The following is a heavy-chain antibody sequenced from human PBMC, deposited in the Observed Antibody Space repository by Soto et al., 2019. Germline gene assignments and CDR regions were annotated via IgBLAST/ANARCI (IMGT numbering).Heavy chain of an antibody. D-gene: IGHD3-22*01. Sequence: ASVKVSCKASGYTFTSYGISWVRQAPGQGLEWMGWISAYNGNTNYAQKLQGRVTMTTDTSTSTAYMELRSLRSDDTAVYYCAREAQSVYDSSGYYYVNYFDYWGQGTLVTVSS. V-gene: IGHV1-18*01. CDR1: GYTFTSYG. CDR3: AREAQSVYDSSGYYYVNYFDY. CDR2: ISAYNGNT. J-gene: IGHJ4*02.